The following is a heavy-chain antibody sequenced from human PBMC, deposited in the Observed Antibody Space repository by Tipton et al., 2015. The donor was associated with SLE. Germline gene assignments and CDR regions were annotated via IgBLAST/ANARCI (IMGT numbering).Heavy chain of an antibody. CDR1: GGSISSHY. Sequence: TLSLTCTVSGGSISSHYWSWIRQPPGKGLDWIGYIYTSGSTNYNPSLKSRVTISVDTSKNQFSLKLSSVTAADTAVYYCARLWSRGGYRRDWYFDIWGRGTLVRVSS. CDR2: IYTSGST. J-gene: IGHJ2*01. V-gene: IGHV4-4*08. D-gene: IGHD2-15*01. CDR3: ARLWSRGGYRRDWYFDI.